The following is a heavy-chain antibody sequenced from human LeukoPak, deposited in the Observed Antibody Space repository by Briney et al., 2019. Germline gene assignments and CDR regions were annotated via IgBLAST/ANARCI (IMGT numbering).Heavy chain of an antibody. CDR1: GYSISSGYY. CDR3: ARVNSSGSFHDY. V-gene: IGHV4-38-2*01. Sequence: PSETLPLTCAVSGYSISSGYYWGWFRQPPGKGLEWIGCIFHSGNTYYNPSLKSRVTMSVDKSKNQFSLNLNSVTAADTAVYFCARVNSSGSFHDYWGQGARVTVSS. CDR2: IFHSGNT. J-gene: IGHJ4*02. D-gene: IGHD3-22*01.